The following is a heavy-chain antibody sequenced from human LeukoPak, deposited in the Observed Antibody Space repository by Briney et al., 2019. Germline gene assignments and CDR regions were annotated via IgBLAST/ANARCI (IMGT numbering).Heavy chain of an antibody. CDR2: IKSKTDGGTT. Sequence: NPGGSLRLSCAASGFTFSNAWMNWVRQAPGKGLEWVGRIKSKTDGGTTDYAAPVKGRFTISRDDSKNTLYLQMNSLKTEDTAVYYCTRLQLLPYYYYYYMDVWGKGTTVTVSS. V-gene: IGHV3-15*01. D-gene: IGHD2-2*01. J-gene: IGHJ6*03. CDR3: TRLQLLPYYYYYYMDV. CDR1: GFTFSNAW.